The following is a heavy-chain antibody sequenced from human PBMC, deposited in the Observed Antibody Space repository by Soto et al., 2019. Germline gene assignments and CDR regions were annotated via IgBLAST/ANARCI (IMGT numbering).Heavy chain of an antibody. CDR1: GYTFTGHY. D-gene: IGHD3-9*01. CDR3: ARDSYYDILTGYSRNAFDI. Sequence: QVHLVQSGAEVKKPGASVKVSCKASGYTFTGHYVHWVRQAPGQGLEWMGWLNPNSGGTNYAQKFQGRVTLPRDTSISTAYMELSRLRSDDAAVYFCARDSYYDILTGYSRNAFDIWGQGTMVTVSS. J-gene: IGHJ3*02. V-gene: IGHV1-2*02. CDR2: LNPNSGGT.